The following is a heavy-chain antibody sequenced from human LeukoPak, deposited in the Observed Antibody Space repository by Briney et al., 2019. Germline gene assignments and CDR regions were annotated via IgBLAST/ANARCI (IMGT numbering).Heavy chain of an antibody. CDR2: ISYDGNYK. J-gene: IGHJ6*01. Sequence: GGSLRLSCVASGLIFSSYGMHWVRQAPGQGLEWVAVISYDGNYKYYADSVKGRFTISRDNSKNTLYLQMNSLRAEDTAVYYCAKDRVPFYYGMDVLRLGTTVTVSS. CDR1: GLIFSSYG. V-gene: IGHV3-30*18. D-gene: IGHD3-10*01. CDR3: AKDRVPFYYGMDV.